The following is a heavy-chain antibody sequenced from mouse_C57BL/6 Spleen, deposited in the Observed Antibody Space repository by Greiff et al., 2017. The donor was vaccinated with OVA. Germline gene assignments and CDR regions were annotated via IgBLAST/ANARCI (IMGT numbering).Heavy chain of an antibody. CDR1: GFTFNTYA. CDR2: IRSKSSNYAT. CDR3: VRDSYGNYVYAMDY. Sequence: DVQLVASGGGLVQPKGSLKLSCAASGFTFNTYAMHWVRQAPGKGLEWVARIRSKSSNYATYYADSVKDRFTISRDDSQSMLYLQMNNLKTEDTAMYYCVRDSYGNYVYAMDYWGQGTSVTVSS. J-gene: IGHJ4*01. D-gene: IGHD2-1*01. V-gene: IGHV10-3*01.